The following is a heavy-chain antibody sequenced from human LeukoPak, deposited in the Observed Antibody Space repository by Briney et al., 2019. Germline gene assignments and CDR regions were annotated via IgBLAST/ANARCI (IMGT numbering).Heavy chain of an antibody. CDR2: ISYDGSNK. Sequence: QAGGSLRLSCAASGFTFSSYAMHWVRQAPGKGLEWVALISYDGSNKYYADSVKGRFTISRDNSKNTLYLQMNSLRAEDTAVYYCANGGGLMITLRYFDYWGQGTLVTVSS. V-gene: IGHV3-30*04. CDR1: GFTFSSYA. D-gene: IGHD3-16*01. CDR3: ANGGGLMITLRYFDY. J-gene: IGHJ4*02.